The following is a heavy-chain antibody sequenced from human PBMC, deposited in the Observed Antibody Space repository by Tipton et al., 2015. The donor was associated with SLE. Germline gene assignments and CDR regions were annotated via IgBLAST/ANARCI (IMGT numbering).Heavy chain of an antibody. CDR2: IRSKANSYAT. V-gene: IGHV3-73*01. CDR3: ARVVYYDDAFDI. Sequence: SLRLSCAASGFTFSGSAMHWVRQASGKGLEWVGRIRSKANSYATAYAASVKGRFTISRDDSKNTAYLQMNSLRAEDTAVYYCARVVYYDDAFDIWGQGTMVTVSS. CDR1: GFTFSGSA. J-gene: IGHJ3*02. D-gene: IGHD3-22*01.